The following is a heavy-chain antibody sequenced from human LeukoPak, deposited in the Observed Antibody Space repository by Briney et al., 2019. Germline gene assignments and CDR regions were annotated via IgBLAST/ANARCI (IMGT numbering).Heavy chain of an antibody. CDR3: ARVLYNIPDYYYGMDV. CDR1: GFTFSSYS. D-gene: IGHD5-24*01. J-gene: IGHJ6*02. V-gene: IGHV3-48*04. Sequence: PGGSLRLSCAASGFTFSSYSMNWVRQAPGKGLEWVSYISSSSSTIYYADSVKGRFTISRDNAKNSLYLQMNSLRAEDTAVYYCARVLYNIPDYYYGMDVWGQGTTVTVSS. CDR2: ISSSSSTI.